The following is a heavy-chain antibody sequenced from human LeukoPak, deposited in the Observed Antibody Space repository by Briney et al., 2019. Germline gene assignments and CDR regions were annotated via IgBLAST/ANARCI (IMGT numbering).Heavy chain of an antibody. Sequence: SETLSLTCTVSGDSVTNINYYWGWIRQPPGKGLEWIGSIYYSGYTYDNPSLKSRVAISVDTSKNQFSLKLTSVTAADTAVYYCARHEYSGSYYGLSWFDTWGQGTLVTVSS. D-gene: IGHD1-26*01. J-gene: IGHJ5*02. CDR2: IYYSGYT. CDR1: GDSVTNINYY. V-gene: IGHV4-39*01. CDR3: ARHEYSGSYYGLSWFDT.